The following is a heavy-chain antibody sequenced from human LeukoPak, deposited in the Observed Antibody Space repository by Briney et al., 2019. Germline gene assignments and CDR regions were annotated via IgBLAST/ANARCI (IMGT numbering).Heavy chain of an antibody. V-gene: IGHV3-30*02. CDR1: GSTSSSYG. J-gene: IGHJ4*02. Sequence: GGSLRLSCAAAGSTSSSYGLHWVRPPPDKGLGWVAFIRYDGSNKYYADSVKGRFTISRDTSKNTHYLQMNSLRAEDTAVYYCAKDFRQLVQREMSYFDYCRQATLVTVSS. D-gene: IGHD6-13*01. CDR2: IRYDGSNK. CDR3: AKDFRQLVQREMSYFDY.